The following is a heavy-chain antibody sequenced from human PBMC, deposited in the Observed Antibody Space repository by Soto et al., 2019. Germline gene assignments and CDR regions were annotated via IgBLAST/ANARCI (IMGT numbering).Heavy chain of an antibody. V-gene: IGHV3-30*18. CDR1: GFTFSRYG. D-gene: IGHD3-10*01. Sequence: GGSLRLSCAASGFTFSRYGMHWVRQAPGKGLEWLSLISYDGSNRYYADSVKGRFTISRDNSKNTLYLQMHSLRAEDTAVYYCAKDQDYYGSGNPYYFDYWGQGTLVTVSS. CDR2: ISYDGSNR. J-gene: IGHJ4*02. CDR3: AKDQDYYGSGNPYYFDY.